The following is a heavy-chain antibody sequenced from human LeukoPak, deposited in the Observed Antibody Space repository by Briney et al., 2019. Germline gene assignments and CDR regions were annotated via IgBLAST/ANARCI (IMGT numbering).Heavy chain of an antibody. CDR2: IDTDGSST. D-gene: IGHD2-15*01. V-gene: IGHV3-74*01. CDR3: ARAGYCSDGSCYFDY. CDR1: GFTFGSYW. J-gene: IGHJ4*02. Sequence: GGSLRLSCAASGFTFGSYWMHWVRQAPGKGLVWVSRIDTDGSSTGDADSVRGRVTISRDNAKNTLYLQMNSLGADDTAVYYCARAGYCSDGSCYFDYWGQGTQVIVSS.